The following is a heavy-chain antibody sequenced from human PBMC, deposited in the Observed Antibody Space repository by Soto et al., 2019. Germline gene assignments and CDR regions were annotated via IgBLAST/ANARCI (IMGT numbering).Heavy chain of an antibody. CDR3: ARTGRWLQFEDY. CDR1: GFTFSDYS. D-gene: IGHD5-12*01. Sequence: GGSLRLSCATSGFTFSDYSMNWVRQAPGKGLEWVSSISSSGNYIYSADSGKGRFTISRDNTKSSLNLQMNSLRAEDTAVYYCARTGRWLQFEDYWGQGTLVTVSS. J-gene: IGHJ4*02. CDR2: ISSSGNYI. V-gene: IGHV3-21*01.